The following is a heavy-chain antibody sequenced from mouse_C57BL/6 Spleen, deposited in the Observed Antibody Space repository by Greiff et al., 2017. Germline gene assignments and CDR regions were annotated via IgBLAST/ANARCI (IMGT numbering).Heavy chain of an antibody. CDR1: GYAFTNYL. Sequence: QVQLKESGAELVRPGTSVKVSCKASGYAFTNYLIEWVKQRPGQGLEWIGVINPGSGGTNYNEKFKGKATLTADKSSSTAYMQLSSLTSEDSAVYFCARSGSPHWYFDVWGTGTTVTVSS. CDR2: INPGSGGT. V-gene: IGHV1-54*01. CDR3: ARSGSPHWYFDV. D-gene: IGHD3-1*01. J-gene: IGHJ1*03.